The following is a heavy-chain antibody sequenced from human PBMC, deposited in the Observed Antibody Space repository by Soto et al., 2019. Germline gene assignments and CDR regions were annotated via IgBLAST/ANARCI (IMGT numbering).Heavy chain of an antibody. CDR1: GFTFSSYW. CDR3: VAPPSGNVYFNH. V-gene: IGHV3-7*01. Sequence: GGSLRLSCAASGFTFSSYWMTWLRQAPGKGLEWVANITPDGSAKYYVDSVKGRFTISRDNAKNSLYLQMNSLRVEDTAVYYFVAPPSGNVYFNHWGQGALVTVSS. D-gene: IGHD2-15*01. CDR2: ITPDGSAK. J-gene: IGHJ1*01.